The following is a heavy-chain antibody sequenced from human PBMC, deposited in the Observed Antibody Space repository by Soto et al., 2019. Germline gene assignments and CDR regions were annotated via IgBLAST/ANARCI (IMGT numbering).Heavy chain of an antibody. CDR1: GGSITSSSFC. D-gene: IGHD6-19*01. J-gene: IGHJ6*02. V-gene: IGHV4-39*01. CDR3: ARLDGNSADYYYGMDV. CDR2: IYYSGST. Sequence: SETLSLTCTVSGGSITSSSFCWGWIRQPPGNGLEWIGTIYYSGSTYYNPALQRRVTISVDTSKNQFSLKLSSVTAADTAVYYCARLDGNSADYYYGMDVWGRGTTVTVSS.